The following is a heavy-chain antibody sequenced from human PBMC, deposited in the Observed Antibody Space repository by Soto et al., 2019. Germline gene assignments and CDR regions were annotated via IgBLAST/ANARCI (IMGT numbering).Heavy chain of an antibody. V-gene: IGHV3-21*04. CDR1: GFTFSSYS. D-gene: IGHD3-10*01. CDR3: AKDRPARGVLQ. CDR2: ISSISSYI. J-gene: IGHJ4*02. Sequence: PGGSLRLSCAASGFTFSSYSMNWVRQAPGKGLEWVSSISSISSYIYYADSVKGRFTISRDNSKNTLYLQMNSLRAEDTAVYYCAKDRPARGVLQWGQGTLVTVSS.